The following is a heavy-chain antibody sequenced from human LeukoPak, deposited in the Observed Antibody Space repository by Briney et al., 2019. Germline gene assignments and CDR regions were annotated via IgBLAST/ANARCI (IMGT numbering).Heavy chain of an antibody. CDR2: ISDSGDST. J-gene: IGHJ4*02. CDR1: GFSFSSYA. D-gene: IGHD6-13*01. Sequence: GGSLRLSCAASGFSFSSYAMSWVRQAPGKGLEWVSAISDSGDSTFYSDSVKGRFTISRDNSKNTLYLQMNSLRAEGTAVYYCVNDPDISTWQSDYWGQGTLVTVSS. V-gene: IGHV3-23*01. CDR3: VNDPDISTWQSDY.